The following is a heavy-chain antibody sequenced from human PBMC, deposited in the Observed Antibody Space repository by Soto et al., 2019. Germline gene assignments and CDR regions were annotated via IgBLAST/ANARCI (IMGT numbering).Heavy chain of an antibody. Sequence: PGGSLRLSCAASGFTFSSYAMHWVRQAPGKGLEWVAVISFDGSNKYYADSVKGRFTISRDNSKNTLYLQMNSLRAEDTAVYYCARDPETYYYDSSGYWVYWGQGTLVTVSS. CDR1: GFTFSSYA. CDR2: ISFDGSNK. J-gene: IGHJ4*02. V-gene: IGHV3-30-3*01. D-gene: IGHD3-22*01. CDR3: ARDPETYYYDSSGYWVY.